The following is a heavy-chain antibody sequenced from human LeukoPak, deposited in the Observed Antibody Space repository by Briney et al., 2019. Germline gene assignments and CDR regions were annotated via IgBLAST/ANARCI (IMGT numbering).Heavy chain of an antibody. Sequence: GGSLRLSCAASGFTFSSYDMHWVRQATGKGLEWVSAIGTAGDTYYPGSVKGRFTISRDNAKNSLYLQMNSLRADDTAVYYCAGDEGWTFDIWGQGTKVTVSS. V-gene: IGHV3-13*01. CDR1: GFTFSSYD. CDR3: AGDEGWTFDI. CDR2: IGTAGDT. D-gene: IGHD5-24*01. J-gene: IGHJ3*02.